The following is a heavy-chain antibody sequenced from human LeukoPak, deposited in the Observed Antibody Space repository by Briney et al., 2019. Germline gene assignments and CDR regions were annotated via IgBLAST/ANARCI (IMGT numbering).Heavy chain of an antibody. V-gene: IGHV1-18*01. CDR2: ISGYNGNT. CDR1: GYTFTSYG. Sequence: ASVKVSCKASGYTFTSYGFSWVRQAPGQGLEWMGWISGYNGNTNYAQKFQGRVTLTTDTSTSTVYMELRSLRSDDTAVYFCAREAPCITISCYFYGMDVWGQGTTVTVSS. J-gene: IGHJ6*02. CDR3: AREAPCITISCYFYGMDV. D-gene: IGHD2-2*01.